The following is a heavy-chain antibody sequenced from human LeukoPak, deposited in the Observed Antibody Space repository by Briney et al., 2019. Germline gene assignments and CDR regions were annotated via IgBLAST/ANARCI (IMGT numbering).Heavy chain of an antibody. Sequence: SVKVSCKASGGTFSGYAISWVRQAPGQGLEWMGGIIPIFGTANYAQEFQGRVTITADESTSTAYMELSSLRSEDTAVYYCARETHCSSTSCYSLYWFDPWGQGTLVTVSS. J-gene: IGHJ5*02. V-gene: IGHV1-69*13. CDR2: IIPIFGTA. D-gene: IGHD2-2*02. CDR3: ARETHCSSTSCYSLYWFDP. CDR1: GGTFSGYA.